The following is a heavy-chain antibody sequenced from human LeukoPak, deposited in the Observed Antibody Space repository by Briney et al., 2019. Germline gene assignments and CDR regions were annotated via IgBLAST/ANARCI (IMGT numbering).Heavy chain of an antibody. V-gene: IGHV3-7*01. CDR2: IKQDGSKE. D-gene: IGHD2-15*01. CDR1: GFSISTYW. CDR3: ARGYCSGGVCYSIYFDY. J-gene: IGHJ4*02. Sequence: PGGSLRPSCAASGFSISTYWMSWVRQAPGKGLEWVANIKQDGSKEYYVDSVKGRFTMSRDNAKNSLYLQMSSLRAEDTAVYYCARGYCSGGVCYSIYFDYWGQGTLVTVSS.